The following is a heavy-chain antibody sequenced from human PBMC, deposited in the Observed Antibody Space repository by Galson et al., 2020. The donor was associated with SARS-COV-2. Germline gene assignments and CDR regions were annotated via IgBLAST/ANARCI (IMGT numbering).Heavy chain of an antibody. D-gene: IGHD1-26*01. CDR1: GGSISNYY. CDR3: ARGAPDYSGSYYWLDP. V-gene: IGHV4-59*01. J-gene: IGHJ5*02. Sequence: ETSETLSLTCTVSGGSISNYYWSWIRQPPGKGLEWIGYIFYSGSTNYNPSLKSRVPISVDTSKNQFSLKVNSVTAADTAVYYCARGAPDYSGSYYWLDPWGQGTQVTVSP. CDR2: IFYSGST.